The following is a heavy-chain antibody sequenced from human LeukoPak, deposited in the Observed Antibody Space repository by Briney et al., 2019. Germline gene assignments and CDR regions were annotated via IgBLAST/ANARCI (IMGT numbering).Heavy chain of an antibody. CDR2: ITFSGGTT. CDR1: GVPFSSNA. J-gene: IGHJ4*02. V-gene: IGHV3-23*01. D-gene: IGHD6-13*01. Sequence: PGGSLRLSCGASGVPFSSNAMSWVRQAPGKGLEWVSTITFSGGTTYYADSVKGRFTISRDNSKNTLHLQMNSLRAEDTAVYYCAKNSAAAGQFPSSYDNWGQGTLVTVSS. CDR3: AKNSAAAGQFPSSYDN.